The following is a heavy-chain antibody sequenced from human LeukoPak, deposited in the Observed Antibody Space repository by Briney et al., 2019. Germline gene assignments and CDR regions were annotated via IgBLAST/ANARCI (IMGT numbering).Heavy chain of an antibody. CDR2: IYYSGST. J-gene: IGHJ4*02. Sequence: SGTPSLPPPVSGGSLSRGGYYLGWVRQHPREGPGGIGYIYYSGSTYYNPSLKSRVTISVDTSKNQFSPKLSSVTAADTAVYYCAREGDGYNIDYWGQGTLVTVSS. CDR1: GGSLSRGGYY. D-gene: IGHD5-24*01. CDR3: AREGDGYNIDY. V-gene: IGHV4-31*03.